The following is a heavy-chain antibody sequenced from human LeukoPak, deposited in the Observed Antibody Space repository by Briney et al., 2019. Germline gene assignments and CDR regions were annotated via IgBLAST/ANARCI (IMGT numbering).Heavy chain of an antibody. Sequence: GGSLRLSCAASGFTFSSYAMHWVRQAPGKGLEWVAVISYDGSNKYYADSVKGRFTISRDNAKNSLYLQMDSLRAEDTAVYYCVRDPHIVVVPAARVYYFDYWGQGTLVTVSS. CDR3: VRDPHIVVVPAARVYYFDY. D-gene: IGHD2-2*01. V-gene: IGHV3-30-3*01. CDR2: ISYDGSNK. J-gene: IGHJ4*02. CDR1: GFTFSSYA.